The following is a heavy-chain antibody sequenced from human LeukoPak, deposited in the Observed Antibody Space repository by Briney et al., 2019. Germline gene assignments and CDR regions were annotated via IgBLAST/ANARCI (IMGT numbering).Heavy chain of an antibody. J-gene: IGHJ4*02. CDR2: ISFDGSTH. CDR3: ARDYQRRTDYYDKSGYSH. Sequence: GGSLRLSCAASGFNFSNYAMHWVRQAPGKGPEWVAVISFDGSTHYYADSVKGRFTISRDNSENTLYLQMNSLRAEDTAVYYCARDYQRRTDYYDKSGYSHWGQGTLVTVSS. D-gene: IGHD3-22*01. V-gene: IGHV3-30*04. CDR1: GFNFSNYA.